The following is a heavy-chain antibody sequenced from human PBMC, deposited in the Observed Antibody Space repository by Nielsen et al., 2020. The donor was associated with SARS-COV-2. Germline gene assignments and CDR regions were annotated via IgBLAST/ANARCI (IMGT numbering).Heavy chain of an antibody. CDR3: AREMATNRGHAFEI. CDR2: IIPILGIT. D-gene: IGHD5-24*01. CDR1: GGTFSSFP. V-gene: IGHV1-69*04. J-gene: IGHJ3*02. Sequence: SVKVSCKASGGTFSSFPISWVRQAPGQGLGWMGRIIPILGITTYAQKFHGRVTVTADKSTSTAYMELHSLTSEDTAVYYCAREMATNRGHAFEIWGQGTVVTVSS.